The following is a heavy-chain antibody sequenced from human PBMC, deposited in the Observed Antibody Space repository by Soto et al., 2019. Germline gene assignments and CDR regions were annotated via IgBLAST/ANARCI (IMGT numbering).Heavy chain of an antibody. CDR3: ARVVRFFGGHAGY. J-gene: IGHJ4*02. D-gene: IGHD3-3*01. CDR2: MNTNTGNT. CDR1: GYTFTECD. V-gene: IGHV1-8*01. Sequence: QVLLVQSGADVKKPGASVKVSCKTSGYTFTECDINWVRQAPGQGLEWMGWMNTNTGNTGYAQKFQGRVTMTRDTAISTAYIELRRLRSEDTAVYYCARVVRFFGGHAGYWGQGTLVTVAS.